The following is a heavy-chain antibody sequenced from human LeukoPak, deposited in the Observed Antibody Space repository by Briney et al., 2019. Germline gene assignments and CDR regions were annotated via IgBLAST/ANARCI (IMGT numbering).Heavy chain of an antibody. CDR1: GFTFSSYW. CDR3: ARDDCSSISCYHNWFDP. J-gene: IGHJ5*02. V-gene: IGHV3-7*01. D-gene: IGHD2-2*01. CDR2: IKQDGSEK. Sequence: GGSLRLSCAASGFTFSSYWMGWVRQAPGKGLEWVANIKQDGSEKYYVDSVKGRFTISRDNAKNSLYLQMNSLRAEDTAVYYCARDDCSSISCYHNWFDPWGQGALVTVSS.